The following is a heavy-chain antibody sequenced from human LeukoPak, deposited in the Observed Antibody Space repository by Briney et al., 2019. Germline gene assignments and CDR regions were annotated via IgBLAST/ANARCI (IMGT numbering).Heavy chain of an antibody. CDR2: IIPIFGTA. CDR1: GYTFTSYY. D-gene: IGHD4-17*01. J-gene: IGHJ5*02. Sequence: SVKVSCKASGYTFTSYYMHWVRQAPGQGLEWMGGIIPIFGTANYAQKFQGRVTITADESTSTAYMELSSLRSEDTAVYYCARDLYGDSFFDPWGQGTLVTVSS. CDR3: ARDLYGDSFFDP. V-gene: IGHV1-69*13.